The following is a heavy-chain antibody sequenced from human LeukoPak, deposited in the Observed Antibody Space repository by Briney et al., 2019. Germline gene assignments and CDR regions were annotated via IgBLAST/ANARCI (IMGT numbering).Heavy chain of an antibody. Sequence: PAETLSLTCTVSGGSISSGGYYWSWIRPHPGKGLEWVGYIYDSGSTYYNPSLKSRLTISVDTSKNQFSLKLSSVTAADTAVYYCATSLYTIFGVVTPAFFYYYYGMDVWGQGNTVTVSS. J-gene: IGHJ6*02. CDR1: GGSISSGGYY. CDR2: IYDSGST. V-gene: IGHV4-31*03. CDR3: ATSLYTIFGVVTPAFFYYYYGMDV. D-gene: IGHD3-3*01.